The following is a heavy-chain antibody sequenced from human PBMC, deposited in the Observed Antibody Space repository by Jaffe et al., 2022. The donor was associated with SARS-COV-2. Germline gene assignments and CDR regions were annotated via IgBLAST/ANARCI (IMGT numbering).Heavy chain of an antibody. Sequence: QVQLQESGPGLVKPSETLSLTCTVSGGSISSYYWSWIRQPPGKGLEWIGYIYSSGSTNYNPSLKSRVSISVDTSENQFSLKLSSVTAADTAVYYCARGPDSSGYYTLDYWGQGTLVTVSS. D-gene: IGHD3-22*01. V-gene: IGHV4-59*01. CDR1: GGSISSYY. CDR2: IYSSGST. J-gene: IGHJ4*02. CDR3: ARGPDSSGYYTLDY.